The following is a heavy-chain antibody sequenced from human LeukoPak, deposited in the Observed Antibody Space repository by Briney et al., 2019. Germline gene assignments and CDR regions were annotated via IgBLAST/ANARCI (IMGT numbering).Heavy chain of an antibody. D-gene: IGHD4-11*01. CDR2: INHSGST. CDR3: ARDDYSLEGFDY. Sequence: PSETLSLTCAVSGGSISSNWWSWIRQPPGKGLEWIGEINHSGSTNYNPSLKSRVTISVDTSKNQFSLKLSSVTAADTAVYYCARDDYSLEGFDYWGQGTLVTVSS. J-gene: IGHJ4*02. CDR1: GGSISSNW. V-gene: IGHV4-34*01.